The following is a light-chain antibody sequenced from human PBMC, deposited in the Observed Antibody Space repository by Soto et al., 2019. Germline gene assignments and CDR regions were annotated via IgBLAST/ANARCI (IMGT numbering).Light chain of an antibody. Sequence: EIVMTQSPATLSVSPGERATLSCRASQSGSSNLAWYQQKPCQAPRLLIYGASTRATGIPARFSGSRSGTEFTLTISSLQSEDFAVYYCQQYNNWPRTFGQGTKVEIK. CDR1: QSGSSN. CDR2: GAS. CDR3: QQYNNWPRT. J-gene: IGKJ1*01. V-gene: IGKV3-15*01.